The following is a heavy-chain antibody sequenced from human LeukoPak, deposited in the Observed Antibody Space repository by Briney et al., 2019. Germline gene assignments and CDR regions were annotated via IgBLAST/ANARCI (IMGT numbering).Heavy chain of an antibody. CDR2: INSGGTVT. J-gene: IGHJ4*02. CDR3: AKSTTVIYYFDY. D-gene: IGHD4-17*01. CDR1: GFTFSDFW. V-gene: IGHV3-74*01. Sequence: PGGSLRLSCAASGFTFSDFWMHWVRQAPGKGLVWVSRINSGGTVTNYADSVKGRFTISRDNSKNTLYLQMNSLRAEDTAVYYCAKSTTVIYYFDYWGQGTLVTVSS.